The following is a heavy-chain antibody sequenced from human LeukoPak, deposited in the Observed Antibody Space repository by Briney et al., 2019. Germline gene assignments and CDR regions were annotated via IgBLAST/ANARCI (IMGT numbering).Heavy chain of an antibody. D-gene: IGHD2-15*01. CDR2: ISYDGSNK. CDR3: ARDPPMCSGGSCYYFDY. V-gene: IGHV3-30-3*01. Sequence: GRSLRLSCAASGFTFSSYAMHWVRQAPGKGLEWVAVISYDGSNKYYADSVKGRFTIPRDNSKNTLYLQMNSLRAEDTAVYYCARDPPMCSGGSCYYFDYWGQGTLVTVSS. J-gene: IGHJ4*02. CDR1: GFTFSSYA.